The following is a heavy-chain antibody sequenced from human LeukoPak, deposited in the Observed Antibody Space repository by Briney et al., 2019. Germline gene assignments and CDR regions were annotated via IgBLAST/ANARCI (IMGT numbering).Heavy chain of an antibody. Sequence: SETLSLTCAVYGGSFSGYYWSWIRQPPGKGLEWIGEINHSGSTNYNPSLKSRVTISVDTSKNQFSLNLNSVTATDTAVYYCARGVVERYCSGGSCYGWFDPWGQGTLVTVSS. J-gene: IGHJ5*02. D-gene: IGHD2-15*01. CDR3: ARGVVERYCSGGSCYGWFDP. CDR2: INHSGST. CDR1: GGSFSGYY. V-gene: IGHV4-34*01.